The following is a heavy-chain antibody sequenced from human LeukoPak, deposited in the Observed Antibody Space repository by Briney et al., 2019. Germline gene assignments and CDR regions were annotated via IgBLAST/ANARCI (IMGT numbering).Heavy chain of an antibody. Sequence: ASVKVSCKASGYTFTGYYMHWVRQAPGQGLEWMGWINPNSGGTNYAQKFQGWVTMTRDTSISTAYMELSRLRSDDTAVYYCARGDYDILTGYRYFDYWGQGTLVTVSS. CDR1: GYTFTGYY. J-gene: IGHJ4*02. CDR3: ARGDYDILTGYRYFDY. D-gene: IGHD3-9*01. V-gene: IGHV1-2*04. CDR2: INPNSGGT.